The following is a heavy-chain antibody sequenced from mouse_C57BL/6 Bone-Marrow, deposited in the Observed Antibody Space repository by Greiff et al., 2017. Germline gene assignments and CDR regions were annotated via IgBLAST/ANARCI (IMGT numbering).Heavy chain of an antibody. J-gene: IGHJ4*01. CDR2: IYPGSGST. V-gene: IGHV1-55*01. D-gene: IGHD1-1*01. CDR3: ARTPYYYCSSYCAMDY. CDR1: GYTFTSYW. Sequence: VQLQQPGAELVKPGASVKMSCKASGYTFTSYWITWVKQRPGQGLEWIGDIYPGSGSTNSNQKFKGKATLTVDTSSSTAYMQLRSLTSEDSAVYYCARTPYYYCSSYCAMDYWGQGTSVTVSS.